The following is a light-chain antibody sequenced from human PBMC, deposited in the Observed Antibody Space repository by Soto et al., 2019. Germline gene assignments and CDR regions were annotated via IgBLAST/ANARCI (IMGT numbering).Light chain of an antibody. CDR2: GAS. CDR1: LSISSD. Sequence: EIVMTQSPATLSVSPGERATLSCRASLSISSDLAWYQQKLGQAPRLLIYGASTRATGVPAGFSGSGSGTEFTLTISSLQSEDFAVYFCQQYNSRPSFGGGTKVDIK. CDR3: QQYNSRPS. J-gene: IGKJ4*01. V-gene: IGKV3-15*01.